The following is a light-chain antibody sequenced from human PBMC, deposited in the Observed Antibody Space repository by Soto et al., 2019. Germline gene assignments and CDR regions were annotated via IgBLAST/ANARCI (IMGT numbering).Light chain of an antibody. CDR1: QSVVNY. J-gene: IGKJ4*01. Sequence: DVQLTQSPSTLSASVGDRVAISCQASQSVVNYLNWFQQRPGKAPQLLISDASHLEPGVPSRFSGQRSGTDFTLIISSLQPEDFATYYCQQYEELPLTFGGGTRVAV. CDR3: QQYEELPLT. CDR2: DAS. V-gene: IGKV1-33*01.